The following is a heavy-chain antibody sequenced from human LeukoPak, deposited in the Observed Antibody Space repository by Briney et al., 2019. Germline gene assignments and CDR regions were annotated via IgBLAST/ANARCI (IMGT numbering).Heavy chain of an antibody. CDR1: GGSISSYY. D-gene: IGHD3-22*01. CDR2: IYTSGST. CDR3: ARSVTYYYDSSGRHVAFDI. V-gene: IGHV4-4*07. Sequence: PSETLSLTCTVSGGSISSYYWSWIRQPAGKGLEWIGRIYTSGSTNYNPSLKSRVTMSVDTSKNQFSLKLSSVSAADTAVYYCARSVTYYYDSSGRHVAFDIWGQGTMVTVSS. J-gene: IGHJ3*02.